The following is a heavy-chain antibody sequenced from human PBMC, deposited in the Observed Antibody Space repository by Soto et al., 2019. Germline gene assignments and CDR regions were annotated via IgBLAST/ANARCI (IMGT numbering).Heavy chain of an antibody. V-gene: IGHV3-74*01. CDR1: GFDSSYYW. J-gene: IGHJ1*01. Sequence: GGSLRLSCALSGFDSSYYWIQWFRQSPGKGLEWVSRIDPDGTTTNYADSVKGRFSVSRDNAKKTIYLQMNSLTADDTALYSCARGTRPSSAGTGAYWGQGTLVTVSS. CDR3: ARGTRPSSAGTGAY. D-gene: IGHD1-1*01. CDR2: IDPDGTTT.